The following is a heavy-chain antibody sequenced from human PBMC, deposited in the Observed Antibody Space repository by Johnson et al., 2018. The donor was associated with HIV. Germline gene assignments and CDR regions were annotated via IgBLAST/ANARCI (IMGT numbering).Heavy chain of an antibody. CDR2: ISYDGRKK. V-gene: IGHV3-30-3*01. CDR3: ARDPGYSSFDI. CDR1: GFTFSSYA. D-gene: IGHD6-13*01. Sequence: QVQLVESGGGVVQPGRSLRLSCAASGFTFSSYAMHWVRQAPGKGLEWVAVISYDGRKKYYADSVKGRFTISRDTSKNTLYLQMNSLRAEDTAVYYCARDPGYSSFDIWGQGAMVIVSS. J-gene: IGHJ3*02.